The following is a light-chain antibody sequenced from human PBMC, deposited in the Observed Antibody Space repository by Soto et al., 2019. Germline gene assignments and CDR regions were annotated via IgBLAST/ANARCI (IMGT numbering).Light chain of an antibody. CDR3: QRYGSVWT. Sequence: DIQMTHAPRTLCASVVDRVTITCRASRSISNKLAWYQQKPGKAPKGLIFDASSLESGVPSRFSASGSGTEFSLCSSSLQPDDSAKYYCQRYGSVWTSGQGTKVDIK. CDR2: DAS. V-gene: IGKV1-5*01. CDR1: RSISNK. J-gene: IGKJ1*01.